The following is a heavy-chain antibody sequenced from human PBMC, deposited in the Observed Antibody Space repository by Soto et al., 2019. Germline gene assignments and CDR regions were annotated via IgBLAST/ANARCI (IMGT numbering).Heavy chain of an antibody. Sequence: GSSVTFSCKASGYTFTSYDINWVRQATGQGLEWMGWMNPNSGNTGYAQKFQGRVTMTRNTSISTAYMELSSLRSEDTAVYYCVCYSLAVTTPYYYYYYMDVWGKGTTVTVSS. CDR1: GYTFTSYD. J-gene: IGHJ6*03. D-gene: IGHD4-17*01. CDR3: VCYSLAVTTPYYYYYYMDV. V-gene: IGHV1-8*01. CDR2: MNPNSGNT.